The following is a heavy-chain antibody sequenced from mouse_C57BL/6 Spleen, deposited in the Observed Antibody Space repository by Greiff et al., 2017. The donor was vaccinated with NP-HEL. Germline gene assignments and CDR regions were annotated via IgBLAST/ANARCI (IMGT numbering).Heavy chain of an antibody. CDR1: GYAFSSSW. J-gene: IGHJ4*01. CDR2: IYPGDGDT. D-gene: IGHD1-1*01. CDR3: ARGGYGSSYAMDY. V-gene: IGHV1-82*01. Sequence: QVQLKESGPELVKPGASVKISCKASGYAFSSSWRNWVKQRPGKGLGGIGRIYPGDGDTNYNGKFKGKATLTADKSSSTAYMQLSSLTSEDSAVYFCARGGYGSSYAMDYWGQGTSVTVSS.